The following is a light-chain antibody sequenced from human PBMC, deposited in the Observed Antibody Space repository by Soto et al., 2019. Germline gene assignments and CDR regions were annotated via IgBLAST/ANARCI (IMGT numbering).Light chain of an antibody. J-gene: IGLJ2*01. Sequence: QSALTQPASVSGSPGQSITISCTGTSSDVGSYNLVSWYQQHPGKAPKLMSYEGSKRPSGVSDRFSGSKSGNTASLTISGLQAEDEVDYYCCSYAGSSTVVFGGGTQLTVL. CDR3: CSYAGSSTVV. V-gene: IGLV2-23*01. CDR1: SSDVGSYNL. CDR2: EGS.